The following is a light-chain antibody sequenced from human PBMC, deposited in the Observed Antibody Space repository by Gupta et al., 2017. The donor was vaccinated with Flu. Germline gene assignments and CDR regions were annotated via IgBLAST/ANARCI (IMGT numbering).Light chain of an antibody. J-gene: IGLJ1*01. Sequence: HSALTQPASVSGSPGPSIPISCTVTSSDVGGYNYVSWYQQHPGKAPNLMIYEVSNRPSGVSNRFSGSKSGNTASLTISGLQAEDEADYYCSSYTSSSTLYVFGTGTKVTVL. CDR1: SSDVGGYNY. V-gene: IGLV2-14*01. CDR2: EVS. CDR3: SSYTSSSTLYV.